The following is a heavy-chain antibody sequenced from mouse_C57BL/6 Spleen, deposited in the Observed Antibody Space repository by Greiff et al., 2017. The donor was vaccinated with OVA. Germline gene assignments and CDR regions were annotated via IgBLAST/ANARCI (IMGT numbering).Heavy chain of an antibody. D-gene: IGHD1-1*01. Sequence: HLHQPGPELVKPGAPVNLSCKASGSTFPSSWIQGVKRRPGQGLGGIGEMDPSDSYTNYNQKFKGKATLTVDTSSSTAYMQLSSLTSDDSAVYYCARHYGSISYAMDDWGQGTSVTVSS. CDR3: ARHYGSISYAMDD. J-gene: IGHJ4*01. CDR2: MDPSDSYT. CDR1: GSTFPSSW. V-gene: IGHV1-50*01.